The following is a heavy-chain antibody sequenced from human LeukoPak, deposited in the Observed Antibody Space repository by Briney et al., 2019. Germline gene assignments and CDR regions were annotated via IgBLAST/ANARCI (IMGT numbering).Heavy chain of an antibody. J-gene: IGHJ4*02. CDR2: IYYSGRT. V-gene: IGHV4-59*11. CDR3: ARASKAAPVLDY. D-gene: IGHD6-6*01. Sequence: SETLSLTCTVSGGSISSHYWSWIRQPPGKGLEWIGDIYYSGRTHSNPSLTSPVTISVATSKNQFSLKLSSVPAADTAVYYCARASKAAPVLDYWGQGTLVTVSS. CDR1: GGSISSHY.